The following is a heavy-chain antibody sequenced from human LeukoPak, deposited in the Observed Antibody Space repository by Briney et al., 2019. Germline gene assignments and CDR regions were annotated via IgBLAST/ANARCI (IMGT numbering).Heavy chain of an antibody. D-gene: IGHD3-10*01. CDR1: GFTFSSYG. CDR2: IWYDGSNK. Sequence: GGSLRLSWAASGFTFSSYGMHGVRQAPGKGLEWVAVIWYDGSNKYYADSVKGRFTISRDNSKNTLYLQMNSLRAEDTAVYYCAREVRGVIMGFDYWGQGTLVTVSS. J-gene: IGHJ4*02. CDR3: AREVRGVIMGFDY. V-gene: IGHV3-33*01.